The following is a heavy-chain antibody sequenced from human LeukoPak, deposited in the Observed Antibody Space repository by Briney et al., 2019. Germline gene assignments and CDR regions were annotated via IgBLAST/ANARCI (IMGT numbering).Heavy chain of an antibody. CDR1: GFTFSSYG. CDR2: IRYDGSNK. D-gene: IGHD2-2*01. V-gene: IGHV3-30*02. J-gene: IGHJ4*02. CDR3: AKDGPIVVVPAARAASYYFDY. Sequence: GGSLRLSCAASGFTFSSYGMHWVRQAPGKGLGWVAFIRYDGSNKYYADSVKGRFTISRDNSKNTLYLQMNSLRAEDTAVYYCAKDGPIVVVPAARAASYYFDYWGQGTLVTVSS.